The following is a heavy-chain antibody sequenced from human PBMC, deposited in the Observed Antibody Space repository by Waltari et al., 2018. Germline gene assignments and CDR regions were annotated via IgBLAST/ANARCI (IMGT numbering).Heavy chain of an antibody. Sequence: EVSLVESGGGLVQPGGSLRPSCEDSTFRITNKYLTWVRQAPGKGLEWVSIIYSGGGTHYADSVKGRFTISRDNSKNTVYLQMNSLRADDTAVYFCAGGTDGLNFPSYFDYWGQGTLVTVSS. V-gene: IGHV3-66*01. J-gene: IGHJ4*02. CDR3: AGGTDGLNFPSYFDY. CDR2: IYSGGGT. CDR1: TFRITNKY.